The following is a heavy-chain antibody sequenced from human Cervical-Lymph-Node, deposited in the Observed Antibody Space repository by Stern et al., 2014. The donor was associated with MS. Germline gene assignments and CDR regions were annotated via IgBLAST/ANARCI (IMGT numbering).Heavy chain of an antibody. CDR2: IWYDGSNK. CDR1: GFTFSSYG. Sequence: VQLLESGGGVVQPGRSLRLSCAASGFTFSSYGMHWVRQAPGKGLEWVAVIWYDGSNKYYADSVKGRFTISRDNSKNTLYLQMNSLRAEDTAVYYCASGRWRTVTTLDYWGQGTLVTVSS. D-gene: IGHD4-17*01. J-gene: IGHJ4*02. V-gene: IGHV3-33*01. CDR3: ASGRWRTVTTLDY.